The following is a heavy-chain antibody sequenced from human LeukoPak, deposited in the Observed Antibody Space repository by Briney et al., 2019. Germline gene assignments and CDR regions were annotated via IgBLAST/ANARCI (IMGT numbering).Heavy chain of an antibody. CDR2: IYPDDSDT. CDR3: ASATGSYSYFDY. J-gene: IGHJ4*02. V-gene: IGHV5-51*01. CDR1: GYSFTTHW. D-gene: IGHD1-26*01. Sequence: GESLKISCKASGYSFTTHWIGWVRQMPGKGLELMGIIYPDDSDTKYSPSFQGQVTISADKSISTAFLQWSSLKASDTAMYYCASATGSYSYFDYWGQGTLVTVSS.